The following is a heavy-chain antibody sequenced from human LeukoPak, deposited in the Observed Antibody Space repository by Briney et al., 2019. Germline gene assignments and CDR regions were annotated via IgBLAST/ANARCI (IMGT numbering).Heavy chain of an antibody. D-gene: IGHD3-10*01. J-gene: IGHJ6*03. V-gene: IGHV3-53*01. CDR2: IYKNAIT. Sequence: GGSLRLSCAVSGFTLSSIYMTRVRQAPGKGLEWVSVIYKNAITYHPDTVKGRFTISRDHPKNMHYLQTNSLRPDAPPVFYFPRSRRFRGVPYYMDGWGKGTTVIISS. CDR1: GFTLSSIY. CDR3: PRSRRFRGVPYYMDG.